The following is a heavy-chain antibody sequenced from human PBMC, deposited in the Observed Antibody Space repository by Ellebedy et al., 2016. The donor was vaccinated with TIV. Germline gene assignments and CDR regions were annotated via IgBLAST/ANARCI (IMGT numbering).Heavy chain of an antibody. CDR1: GFTFSSYT. Sequence: GESLKISCAASGFTFSSYTMTWVRQSPGKGLEWVSSLSGTRSFVYYVESVKGRFTISRDNPKNSVDLQMNFLGDEETSFYYCARVNVVRQYGMDVWGPGTTVTVSS. J-gene: IGHJ6*02. CDR2: LSGTRSFV. D-gene: IGHD3-10*02. V-gene: IGHV3-21*06. CDR3: ARVNVVRQYGMDV.